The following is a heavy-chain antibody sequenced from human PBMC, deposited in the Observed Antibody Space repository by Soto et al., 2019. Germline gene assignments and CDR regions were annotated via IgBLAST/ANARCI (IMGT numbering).Heavy chain of an antibody. CDR1: GYTFISYG. CDR2: VNIYNDKT. D-gene: IGHD5-18*01. CDR3: AREWGGYSYGDC. Sequence: QVQLVQSGPEVKKPGASVKVSCQASGYTFISYGINWVRQAPGQGLEWMGWVNIYNDKTNYAQKFQGSVTMTTDTSTSTAYLELKSLRSDDTAVYYCAREWGGYSYGDCWGQGTLVTVSS. J-gene: IGHJ4*02. V-gene: IGHV1-18*01.